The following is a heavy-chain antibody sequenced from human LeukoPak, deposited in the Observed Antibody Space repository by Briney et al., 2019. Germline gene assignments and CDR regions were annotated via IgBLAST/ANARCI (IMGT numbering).Heavy chain of an antibody. Sequence: ASVKVSCKASGYTFTGYYMHWVRQAPGQGLEWMGWINPNSGGTNYAQKFQGRVTMTRDTSISTAYMELSRLRSDDTAVYYCATRGYCSSTSCYTAVGAFDIWSQGTMVTVSS. CDR1: GYTFTGYY. CDR2: INPNSGGT. CDR3: ATRGYCSSTSCYTAVGAFDI. D-gene: IGHD2-2*02. J-gene: IGHJ3*02. V-gene: IGHV1-2*02.